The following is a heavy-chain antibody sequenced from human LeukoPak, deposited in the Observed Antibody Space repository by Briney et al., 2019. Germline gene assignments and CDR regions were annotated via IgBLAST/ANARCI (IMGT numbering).Heavy chain of an antibody. D-gene: IGHD6-19*01. CDR1: GYTFTSYD. Sequence: GASVKVSCKASGYTFTSYDINWVRQATGQGLEWMGWMNPNSGNTGYAQKFQGRVTMTRNTSIRTAYMELSSLRSEDTAVYYCARASIAVAGTGFDYWGQGTLVTVSS. CDR2: MNPNSGNT. V-gene: IGHV1-8*01. J-gene: IGHJ4*02. CDR3: ARASIAVAGTGFDY.